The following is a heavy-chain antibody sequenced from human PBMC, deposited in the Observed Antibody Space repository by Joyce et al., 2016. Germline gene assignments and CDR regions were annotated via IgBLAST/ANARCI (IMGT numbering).Heavy chain of an antibody. CDR2: IIPIAGTL. CDR3: ARVVRGVLLGSSSYYYYGMDV. J-gene: IGHJ6*02. Sequence: QVQLVQSGAEVKKPGSSVKVSCKASRGTFRRYAISWVRQAPGQGLEWMGWIIPIAGTLNYAQKFQGRGTITADESTSTVYMEVSSLRSEDTAVYYCARVVRGVLLGSSSYYYYGMDVWGQGTTVTVSS. CDR1: RGTFRRYA. V-gene: IGHV1-69*01. D-gene: IGHD3-16*01.